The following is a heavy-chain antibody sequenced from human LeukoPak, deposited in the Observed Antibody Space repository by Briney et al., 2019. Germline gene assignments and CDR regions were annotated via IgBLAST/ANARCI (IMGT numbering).Heavy chain of an antibody. V-gene: IGHV3-23*01. D-gene: IGHD5-24*01. CDR1: GFNFMNFP. J-gene: IGHJ3*02. CDR3: ARDGRWLQPGAFDI. CDR2: ITGRGDTT. Sequence: PGGSLRLSCAASGFNFMNFPMNWVRQAPGKGPEWVSRITGRGDTTYYADSVNGRFTISRDNSKNMLYLQMNSLRAEDTAVYYCARDGRWLQPGAFDIWGQGTMVTVSS.